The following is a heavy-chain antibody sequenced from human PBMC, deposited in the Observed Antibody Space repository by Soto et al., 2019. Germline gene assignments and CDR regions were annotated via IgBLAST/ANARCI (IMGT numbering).Heavy chain of an antibody. V-gene: IGHV3-7*01. CDR3: AREAV. J-gene: IGHJ6*04. CDR2: INYDGGKI. Sequence: GGSLRLSCAASGFTFSSYGMHWVRQAPGKGLEWVANINYDGGKIHYVDSVKGRFTISRDNAKNSLYLQMNSLRAEDTAVYYCAREAVWGKGTTVTSPQ. CDR1: GFTFSSYG.